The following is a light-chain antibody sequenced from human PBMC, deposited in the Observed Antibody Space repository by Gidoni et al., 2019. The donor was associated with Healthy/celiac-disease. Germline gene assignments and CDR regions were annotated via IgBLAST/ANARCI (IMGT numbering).Light chain of an antibody. CDR2: GAS. CDR1: QSVSSNY. V-gene: IGKV3-20*01. CDR3: QQYGSSPLLT. Sequence: EIVFTQSPGTLSLSPGERATLSCRASQSVSSNYLAWYQQKPGQAPRLLIYGASSRATGIPDRFSGSGSGTDFTLTISRLEPEDFAVYYCQQYGSSPLLTFGGGTKVEIK. J-gene: IGKJ4*01.